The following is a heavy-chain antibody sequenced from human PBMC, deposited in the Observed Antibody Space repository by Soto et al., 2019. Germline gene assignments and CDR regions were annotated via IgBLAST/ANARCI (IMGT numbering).Heavy chain of an antibody. J-gene: IGHJ2*01. V-gene: IGHV4-59*01. D-gene: IGHD5-12*01. CDR2: IYYSGST. CDR3: ARESGYSGYWYFDL. Sequence: SETLSLTCTFSGGSISSYYWSWIRQPPGKGLEWIGYIYYSGSTNYNPSLKSRVTISVDTSKNQFSLKLSSVTAADTAVYYCARESGYSGYWYFDLWGRGTLVTVSS. CDR1: GGSISSYY.